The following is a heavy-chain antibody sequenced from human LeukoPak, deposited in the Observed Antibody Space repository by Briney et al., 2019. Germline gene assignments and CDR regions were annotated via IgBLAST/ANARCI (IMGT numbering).Heavy chain of an antibody. Sequence: GGSLRLSCAASGFTFSSYTMNWVRLAPGKGLEWVLSISSSSSYIYYADSMKGRFTISRDNAKNSLYLQMNSLRAEDTAVYYCARTERPVRYETILSHMDVWGKGTTVTVSS. J-gene: IGHJ6*03. CDR2: ISSSSSYI. CDR3: ARTERPVRYETILSHMDV. CDR1: GFTFSSYT. V-gene: IGHV3-21*01. D-gene: IGHD2/OR15-2a*01.